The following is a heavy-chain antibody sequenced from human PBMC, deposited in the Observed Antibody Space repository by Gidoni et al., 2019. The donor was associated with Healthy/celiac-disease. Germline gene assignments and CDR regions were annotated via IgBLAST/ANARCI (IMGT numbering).Heavy chain of an antibody. CDR2: ISGRGGST. Sequence: EVQLLESEGGLVQPGGSLRLSVADSGFTFSSYAMSWVRQAPGTGLEWVSAISGRGGSTSYADSVKGRFTISRDNPKNTLYLQMNSLRAEDTAVYYCAKEEGSSWYDTFIVDYWGQGTLVTVSS. V-gene: IGHV3-23*01. CDR3: AKEEGSSWYDTFIVDY. D-gene: IGHD6-13*01. CDR1: GFTFSSYA. J-gene: IGHJ4*02.